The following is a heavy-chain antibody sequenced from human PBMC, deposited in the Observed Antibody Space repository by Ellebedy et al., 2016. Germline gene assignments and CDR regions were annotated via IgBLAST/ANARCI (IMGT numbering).Heavy chain of an antibody. D-gene: IGHD3-3*01. V-gene: IGHV4-30-4*01. CDR2: IYYSGTT. J-gene: IGHJ4*02. Sequence: SETLSLTXSVSGGSISSGDYYWSWIRQPPGQGLEWLGYIYYSGTTYYNTSLKSRITISVDTSKNQFSLRLSSVTAADTAVYFCARETDFWSDSSYFDYWGQGILVTISS. CDR3: ARETDFWSDSSYFDY. CDR1: GGSISSGDYY.